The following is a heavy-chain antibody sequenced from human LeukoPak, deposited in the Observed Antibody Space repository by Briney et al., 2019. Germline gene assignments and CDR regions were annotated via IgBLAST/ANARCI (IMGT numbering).Heavy chain of an antibody. CDR1: GGSISSYY. D-gene: IGHD2-2*01. J-gene: IGHJ5*02. V-gene: IGHV4-4*09. Sequence: SETLSLTCTVSGGSISSYYWSWIRQPPGKGLEWIGYIYHSGSTYYNPSLKSRVTISVDRPKNQFSLKLSSVTAADTAVYYCARSKAHLSTSWYGNWFDPWGQGTLVTVSS. CDR3: ARSKAHLSTSWYGNWFDP. CDR2: IYHSGST.